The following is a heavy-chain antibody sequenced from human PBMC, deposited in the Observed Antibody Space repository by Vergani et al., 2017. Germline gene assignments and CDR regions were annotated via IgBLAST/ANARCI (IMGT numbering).Heavy chain of an antibody. V-gene: IGHV4-30-4*01. CDR1: GGSISSGDYY. Sequence: QVQLQESGPGLVKPSQTLSLTCTVSGGSISSGDYYWSWIRQPPGKGLEWIGYIYYSGNTYYNPSLKSRVTISVDTSKNQFSLKLSSVTAADTSVYYCASELRYVDWSSSGAFDIWGQGTMVTVSS. CDR3: ASELRYVDWSSSGAFDI. CDR2: IYYSGNT. D-gene: IGHD3-9*01. J-gene: IGHJ3*02.